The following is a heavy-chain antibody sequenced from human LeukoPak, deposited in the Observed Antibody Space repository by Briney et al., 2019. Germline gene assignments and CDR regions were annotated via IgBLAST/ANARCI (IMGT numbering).Heavy chain of an antibody. V-gene: IGHV1-46*01. J-gene: IGHJ4*02. D-gene: IGHD2-2*01. CDR1: GYTFTSYY. Sequence: ASVKVSCKASGYTFTSYYMHWVRQAPGQGLEWMGIINPSGGSTSYAQKLQGRVTMTRDTSTSTVYMELSSLRSEDTAVYYCARVAREYCSSTSCPYYFDYWGQGTLVTVSS. CDR3: ARVAREYCSSTSCPYYFDY. CDR2: INPSGGST.